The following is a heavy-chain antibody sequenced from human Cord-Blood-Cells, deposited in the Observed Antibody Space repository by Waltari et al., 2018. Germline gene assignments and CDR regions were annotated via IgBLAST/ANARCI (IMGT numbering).Heavy chain of an antibody. V-gene: IGHV4-34*01. CDR3: ARFCSSTSCYNNWFDP. CDR2: INPSGST. D-gene: IGHD2-2*01. Sequence: QVQLQQWGAGLLKPSENLSLTSACFGWSFRGYYWLWIRPPPGKGMEWIGEINPSGSTNYTPSLKSRVTISVDTSKNQFSLKLSSVTAADTAVYYCARFCSSTSCYNNWFDPWGQGTLVTVSS. J-gene: IGHJ5*02. CDR1: GWSFRGYY.